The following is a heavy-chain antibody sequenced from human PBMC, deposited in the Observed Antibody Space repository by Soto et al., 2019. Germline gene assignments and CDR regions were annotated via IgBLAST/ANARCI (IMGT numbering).Heavy chain of an antibody. CDR1: GFTFSSYA. J-gene: IGHJ6*02. CDR3: ARGRRGHYYYYGMDV. CDR2: ISYDGSNK. V-gene: IGHV3-30-3*01. Sequence: GGSLRLSCAASGFTFSSYAMHWVRQAPGKGLEWVAVISYDGSNKYYADSVKGRFTISRDNSKNTLYLQMNSLRAEDTAVYYCARGRRGHYYYYGMDVWGQGTTVTV.